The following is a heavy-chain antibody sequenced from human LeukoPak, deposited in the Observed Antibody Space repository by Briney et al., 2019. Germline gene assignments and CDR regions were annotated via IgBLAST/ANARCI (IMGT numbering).Heavy chain of an antibody. V-gene: IGHV5-51*01. D-gene: IGHD3-10*01. CDR3: ARLYYGSGSYSWYYYYYMDV. J-gene: IGHJ6*03. Sequence: GESLKISCKGSGYSFTSYWIGWVRQMPGKGLEWMGMIYPGDSDTRYSPSFQGQVTISADKSISTAYLQWSSLKASDTAMYYCARLYYGSGSYSWYYYYYMDVWGKGTTVTVSS. CDR1: GYSFTSYW. CDR2: IYPGDSDT.